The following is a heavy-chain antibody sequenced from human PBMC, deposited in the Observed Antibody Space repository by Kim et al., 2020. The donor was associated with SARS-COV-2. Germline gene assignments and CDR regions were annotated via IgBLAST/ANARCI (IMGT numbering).Heavy chain of an antibody. CDR2: IYYSGST. CDR1: GGSISSYY. D-gene: IGHD6-13*01. J-gene: IGHJ6*01. Sequence: SETLSLTCTVSGGSISSYYWSWIRQPPGKGLEWIGYIYYSGSTNYNPSLKSRVTISVDTSKNQFSLKLSSVTATDTAVYYCARLQEIAAAGNYYYYGMDV. CDR3: ARLQEIAAAGNYYYYGMDV. V-gene: IGHV4-59*08.